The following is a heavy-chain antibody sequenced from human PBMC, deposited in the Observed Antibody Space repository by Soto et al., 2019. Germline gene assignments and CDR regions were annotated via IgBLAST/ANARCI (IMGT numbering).Heavy chain of an antibody. CDR1: GYTFTSYD. D-gene: IGHD3-22*01. V-gene: IGHV1-8*01. Sequence: EASVKVSCKASGYTFTSYDINWVRQATGQGLEWMGWMNPNSGNTGYAQKFQGRVTMTRNTSISTAYMELSSLRSEDTAVYYCARDYYDSSGAIDAFDIWGQGTMVTVSS. CDR3: ARDYYDSSGAIDAFDI. CDR2: MNPNSGNT. J-gene: IGHJ3*02.